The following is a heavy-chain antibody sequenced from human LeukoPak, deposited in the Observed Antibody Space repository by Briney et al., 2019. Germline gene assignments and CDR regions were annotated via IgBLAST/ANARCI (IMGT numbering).Heavy chain of an antibody. CDR1: GYTLTELA. CDR2: FDPEDGET. CDR3: ATQQLVRFVLRFQH. D-gene: IGHD6-13*01. J-gene: IGHJ1*01. Sequence: ASVKVSCKVSGYTLTELAMHWVRQAPGKGLEWMGRFDPEDGETIYAQKFQGRVTMTEDTSTNTAYMELSSLRSEDTAVYYCATQQLVRFVLRFQHWGQGTLVTVSS. V-gene: IGHV1-24*01.